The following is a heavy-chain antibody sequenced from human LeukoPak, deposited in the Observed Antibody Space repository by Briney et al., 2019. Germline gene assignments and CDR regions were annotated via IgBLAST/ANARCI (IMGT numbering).Heavy chain of an antibody. CDR1: GFTFDDYA. J-gene: IGHJ6*02. V-gene: IGHV3-9*01. CDR3: ARVKSYYGMDV. Sequence: PGRSLRLSCAASGFTFDDYAMHWVRQAPGKGLEWVSGISWNSGSIGYADSVKGRFTISRDNAKNSLYLQMNSLRAGDTAVYYCARVKSYYGMDVWGQGTTVTVSS. CDR2: ISWNSGSI.